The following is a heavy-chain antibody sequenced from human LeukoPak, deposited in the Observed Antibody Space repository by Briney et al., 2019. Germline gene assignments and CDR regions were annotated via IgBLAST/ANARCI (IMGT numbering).Heavy chain of an antibody. D-gene: IGHD3-22*01. Sequence: GGSLRLSCAPSGFTFSSYAMSWARQAPGKGLEWVSAISGSGGSTYYADSVKGRFTISRDNSKNTLYLQMNSLRAEDTAVYYCAKDFVRLLPAYWGQGTLVTVSS. CDR3: AKDFVRLLPAY. V-gene: IGHV3-23*01. J-gene: IGHJ4*02. CDR2: ISGSGGST. CDR1: GFTFSSYA.